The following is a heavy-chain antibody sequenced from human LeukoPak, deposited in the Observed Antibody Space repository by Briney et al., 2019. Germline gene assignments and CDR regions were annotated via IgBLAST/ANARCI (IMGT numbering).Heavy chain of an antibody. V-gene: IGHV1-69*04. CDR1: GGTFSSYT. J-gene: IGHJ4*02. CDR3: ARDSGDGYNDY. Sequence: VASVKVSCKASGGTFSSYTISWVRQAPGQGLEWMGRIIPILGIANYAQKFQGRVTITADKSTSTAYMELSSLRSEDTAVYYCARDSGDGYNDYWGQGTLVTVPS. CDR2: IIPILGIA. D-gene: IGHD5-24*01.